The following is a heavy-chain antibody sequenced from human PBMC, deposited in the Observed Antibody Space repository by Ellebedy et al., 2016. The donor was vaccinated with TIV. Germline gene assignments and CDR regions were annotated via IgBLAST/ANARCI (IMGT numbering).Heavy chain of an antibody. CDR1: GGSISSYY. CDR3: ARHAVTHYGSEVRWYFDV. CDR2: IHYSGST. Sequence: MPGGSLRLSCTVSGGSISSYYWSWIRQPPGKGLEWIGYIHYSGSTNYNPSLKSRVTMSVDTSKNQFSLKLSSVTAADTAVYYCARHAVTHYGSEVRWYFDVWGRGTLVTVSS. V-gene: IGHV4-59*08. J-gene: IGHJ2*01. D-gene: IGHD3-10*01.